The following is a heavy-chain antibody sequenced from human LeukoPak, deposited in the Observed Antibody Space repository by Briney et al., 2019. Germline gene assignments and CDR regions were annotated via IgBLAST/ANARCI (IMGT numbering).Heavy chain of an antibody. J-gene: IGHJ4*02. D-gene: IGHD2-21*02. CDR3: ASLPSAYCGGDCYLLNTN. CDR1: GGSISSYY. V-gene: IGHV4-4*07. Sequence: PSETLSLTCTVSGGSISSYYWSWIRQPAGKGLEWIGRIYTSGSTNYNPSLKSRVTMSVDTSKNQFSLKLSSVTAADTAVYYCASLPSAYCGGDCYLLNTNWGQGTLVTVSS. CDR2: IYTSGST.